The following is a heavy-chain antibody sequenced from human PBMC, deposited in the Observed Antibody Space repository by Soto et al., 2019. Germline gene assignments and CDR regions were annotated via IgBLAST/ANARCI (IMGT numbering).Heavy chain of an antibody. CDR3: ARRWGRTFDY. V-gene: IGHV4-59*08. J-gene: IGHJ4*02. CDR2: IYYSGST. Sequence: QVQLQESGPGLVKPSETLSLTCTVSGGSISSYYWSWIRQPPGKGLEWFGYIYYSGSTNYNPSLTSRGTTSVNTSKKQFSLKLSSVPAADTAVYYCARRWGRTFDYWGQGTLVTVSS. CDR1: GGSISSYY. D-gene: IGHD7-27*01.